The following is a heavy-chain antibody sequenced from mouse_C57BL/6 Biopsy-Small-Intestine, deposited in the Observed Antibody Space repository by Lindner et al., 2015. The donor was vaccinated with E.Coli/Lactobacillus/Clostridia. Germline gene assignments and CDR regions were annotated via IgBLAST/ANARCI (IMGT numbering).Heavy chain of an antibody. V-gene: IGHV1-42*01. CDR1: GYSFTGNY. J-gene: IGHJ2*01. CDR3: ARREVYYFDY. CDR2: INPSTGST. Sequence: VQLQESGPELVKSGASVRISCKASGYSFTGNYLNWVKQSPEKSLEWIGEINPSTGSTTYNQKFRAKATLTMDKSSSTAYMQFNSLTSEDSAVYYCARREVYYFDYWGQGTTLTVSS.